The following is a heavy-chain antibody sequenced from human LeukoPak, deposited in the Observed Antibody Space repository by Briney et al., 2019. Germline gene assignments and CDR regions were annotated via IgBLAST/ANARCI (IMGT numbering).Heavy chain of an antibody. CDR2: TYSGGTT. J-gene: IGHJ4*02. V-gene: IGHV3-53*01. CDR3: ATKRGYNYGLDY. D-gene: IGHD5-18*01. CDR1: GFTVSSNY. Sequence: PGGSLRLSCAASGFTVSSNYMSWVRQSPGKGLEWVSLTYSGGTTSYADSVKGRFTISRDNSKNTLYLQMNSLRVEDTAVYYCATKRGYNYGLDYWGQGTLVTVSS.